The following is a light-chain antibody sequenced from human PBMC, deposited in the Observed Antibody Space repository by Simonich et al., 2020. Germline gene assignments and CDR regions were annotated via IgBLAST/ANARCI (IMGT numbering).Light chain of an antibody. CDR1: QSVSSY. V-gene: IGKV3-11*01. CDR3: QQRSNWPPIT. Sequence: EIVLTQSPATLSLSPGERATLSCRASQSVSSYLAWYQQKPGQASRLLIYDAYNRATGIPARFSGSGSGTDFTLTISSLEPEDFAVYYCQQRSNWPPITFGQGTRLEIK. J-gene: IGKJ5*01. CDR2: DAY.